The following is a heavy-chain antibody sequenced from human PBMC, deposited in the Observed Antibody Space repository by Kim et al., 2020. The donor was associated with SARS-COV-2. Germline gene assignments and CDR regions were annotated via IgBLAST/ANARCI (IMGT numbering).Heavy chain of an antibody. J-gene: IGHJ4*02. D-gene: IGHD4-17*01. Sequence: GGSLRLSCAASGFSFNSYSMNWVRQAPGKGLEWVSSISASSSYIYQVDSLKGRIIISRDNAKESLYLQMNSLRVEDTGVYYCARAVATRAYFDYWGQG. V-gene: IGHV3-21*01. CDR1: GFSFNSYS. CDR3: ARAVATRAYFDY. CDR2: ISASSSYI.